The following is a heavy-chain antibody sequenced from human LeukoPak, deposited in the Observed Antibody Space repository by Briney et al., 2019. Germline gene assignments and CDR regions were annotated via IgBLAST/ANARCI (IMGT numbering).Heavy chain of an antibody. CDR1: GFTFSDYW. J-gene: IGHJ5*02. D-gene: IGHD2-21*01. CDR2: IDTDGSGT. CDR3: TRDAIYCGGDCYLFDP. Sequence: PGGSLRLSCAASGFTFSDYWMHWVRQAPGKGLVWVSRIDTDGSGTTYADSVKGRFTISRDNAKNTLYLQMNSLRAEDTAVYYCTRDAIYCGGDCYLFDPWGQGTLVTVSS. V-gene: IGHV3-74*01.